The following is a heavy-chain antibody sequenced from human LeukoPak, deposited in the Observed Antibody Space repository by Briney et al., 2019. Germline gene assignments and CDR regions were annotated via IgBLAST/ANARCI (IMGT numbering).Heavy chain of an antibody. D-gene: IGHD6-19*01. V-gene: IGHV1-24*01. J-gene: IGHJ4*02. CDR2: FDPEDGET. CDR3: ARAPYSSGWYDY. CDR1: GYTLTELS. Sequence: ASVKVSCKVSGYTLTELSMHWVRQAPGKGLEWMGGFDPEDGETIYAQKFQGRVTMTRDTSISTAYMELSRLRSDDTAVYYCARAPYSSGWYDYWGQGTLVTVSS.